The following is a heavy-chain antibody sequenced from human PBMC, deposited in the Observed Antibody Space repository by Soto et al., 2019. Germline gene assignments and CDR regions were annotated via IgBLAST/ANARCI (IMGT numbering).Heavy chain of an antibody. Sequence: GGSLRPSCAASGFTFSSYEMNWVRQAPGKGLEWVSYISSSGSTIYYADSVKGRFTISRDNAKNSLYLQMNSLRAEDTAVYYCARGYSSCPDYWGQGTLVTVSS. CDR1: GFTFSSYE. D-gene: IGHD6-6*01. J-gene: IGHJ4*02. CDR2: ISSSGSTI. CDR3: ARGYSSCPDY. V-gene: IGHV3-48*03.